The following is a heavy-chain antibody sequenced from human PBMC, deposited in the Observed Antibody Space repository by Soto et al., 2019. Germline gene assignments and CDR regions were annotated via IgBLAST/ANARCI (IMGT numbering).Heavy chain of an antibody. CDR3: AGGEMDGPTLYNWIDV. D-gene: IGHD2-2*03. CDR2: ISAYNGNT. V-gene: IGHV1-18*01. CDR1: GYTFTSYG. Sequence: ASVKVSCKASGYTFTSYGISWVRQAPGQGLEWMGWISAYNGNTNYAQKLQGRVTMTTDTSTSTAYMELRSLRSDDTAVYYCAGGEMDGPTLYNWIDVWGQGTMVTVSS. J-gene: IGHJ6*02.